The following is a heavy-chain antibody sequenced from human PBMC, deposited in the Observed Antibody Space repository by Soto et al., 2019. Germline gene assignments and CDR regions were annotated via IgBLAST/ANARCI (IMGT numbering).Heavy chain of an antibody. V-gene: IGHV3-49*03. CDR2: IRSKAYGGTT. J-gene: IGHJ4*02. CDR3: TREESTAMPDY. D-gene: IGHD2-2*01. Sequence: GGSLRLSCTASGFTFGDYAMSWFRQAPGKGLEWVGFIRSKAYGGTTEYAASVKGRFTISRDDSKSIAYLQMNSLKTEDTAVYYCTREESTAMPDYWGQGTLVTVSS. CDR1: GFTFGDYA.